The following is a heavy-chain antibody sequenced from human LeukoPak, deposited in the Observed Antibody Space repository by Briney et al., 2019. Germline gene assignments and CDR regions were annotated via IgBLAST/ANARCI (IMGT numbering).Heavy chain of an antibody. CDR3: ARSRFGGNTPYYFDY. CDR2: IWYDGSNK. CDR1: GFTFSSYA. Sequence: GRSLRLSCAASGFTFSSYAMHWVRQAPGKGLEWVAVIWYDGSNKYYADSVKGRFTISRDNSKNTLYLQMNSLRAEDTAVYYCARSRFGGNTPYYFDYWGQGTLVTVSS. V-gene: IGHV3-33*08. J-gene: IGHJ4*02. D-gene: IGHD4-23*01.